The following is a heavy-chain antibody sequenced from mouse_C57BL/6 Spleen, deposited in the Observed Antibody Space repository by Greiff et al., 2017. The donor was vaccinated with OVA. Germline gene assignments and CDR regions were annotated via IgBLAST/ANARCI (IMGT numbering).Heavy chain of an antibody. J-gene: IGHJ3*01. CDR1: GYTFTDYE. D-gene: IGHD1-1*01. CDR2: IDPETGGT. Sequence: QVQLQQSGAELVRPGASVTLSCKASGYTFTDYEMHWVKQTPVHGLEWIGAIDPETGGTAYNQKFKGKAILTADKSSSTAYMELRSLTSEDSAVYYCTRAPYYYGSSYPFAYWGQGTLVTVSA. CDR3: TRAPYYYGSSYPFAY. V-gene: IGHV1-15*01.